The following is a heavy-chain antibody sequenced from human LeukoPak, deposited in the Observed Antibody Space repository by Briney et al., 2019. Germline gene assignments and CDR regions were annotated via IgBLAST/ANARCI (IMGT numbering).Heavy chain of an antibody. CDR2: IRYDGIVT. Sequence: GGSLRLSCVASEFTFSNYWIHWVRQPPGKGLVWVSRIRYDGIVTNYADSVEGRFTISRDNAKNTVHLQMDSLRDDDTAVYYCARANPADFNLWGRGTLVTVSS. V-gene: IGHV3-74*01. D-gene: IGHD1-14*01. J-gene: IGHJ2*01. CDR3: ARANPADFNL. CDR1: EFTFSNYW.